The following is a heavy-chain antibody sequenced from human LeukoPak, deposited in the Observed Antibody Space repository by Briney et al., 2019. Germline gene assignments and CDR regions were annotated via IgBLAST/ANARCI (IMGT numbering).Heavy chain of an antibody. J-gene: IGHJ4*02. Sequence: SVKVSCKASGGTFSSYAISWVRQAPGQGLEWMGGIIPIFGTANYAQKFQGRVTITADESTSTAYMELSSLRSEDTAVYYCAREEQLVDPPSFDYWGQGTLVTVSS. CDR1: GGTFSSYA. CDR3: AREEQLVDPPSFDY. V-gene: IGHV1-69*13. CDR2: IIPIFGTA. D-gene: IGHD6-6*01.